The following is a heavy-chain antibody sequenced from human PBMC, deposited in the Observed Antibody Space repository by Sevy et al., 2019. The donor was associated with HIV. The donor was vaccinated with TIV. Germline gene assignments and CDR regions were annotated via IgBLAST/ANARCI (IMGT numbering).Heavy chain of an antibody. CDR1: GFTFSSYD. V-gene: IGHV3-13*01. J-gene: IGHJ6*02. CDR3: ARSGGYSDYGMDV. D-gene: IGHD5-12*01. Sequence: GGSLRLSCGASGFTFSSYDMHWVRLAAGKGLEWVSGIGSGGDAYYPGSVKGRFTMSRENAKNSLYLQMNSLRAGDTAVYYSARSGGYSDYGMDVWGQGTTVTVSS. CDR2: IGSGGDA.